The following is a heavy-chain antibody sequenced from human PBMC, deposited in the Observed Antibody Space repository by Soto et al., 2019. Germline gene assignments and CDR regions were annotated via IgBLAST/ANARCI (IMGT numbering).Heavy chain of an antibody. Sequence: PSETLSLTCTVSGGSISSYYWSWIRQPPGKGLEWIGYIYYSGSTNYNPSLKSRVTISVDTSKNQFSLKLSSVTAADTAVYYCAREPAYCGGDCQAYYFDYWGQGTLVTVSS. CDR2: IYYSGST. CDR1: GGSISSYY. CDR3: AREPAYCGGDCQAYYFDY. V-gene: IGHV4-59*01. D-gene: IGHD2-21*01. J-gene: IGHJ4*02.